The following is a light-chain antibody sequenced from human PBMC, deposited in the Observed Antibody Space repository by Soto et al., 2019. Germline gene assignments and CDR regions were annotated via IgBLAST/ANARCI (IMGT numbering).Light chain of an antibody. CDR1: SSDVCDYNY. CDR3: SSYTTSNTRQIV. J-gene: IGLJ1*01. Sequence: QSALTQPASVSGSPGQSITISCTGTSSDVCDYNYVSWYQHHPGKAPKLMIYDVSNRPSGVSNRFSGSKSGNTASLTISGLQPEDEADYYCSSYTTSNTRQIVFGTGTKVTVL. V-gene: IGLV2-14*03. CDR2: DVS.